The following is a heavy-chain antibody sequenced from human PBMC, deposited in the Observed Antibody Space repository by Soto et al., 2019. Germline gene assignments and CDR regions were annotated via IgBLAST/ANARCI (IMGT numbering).Heavy chain of an antibody. CDR3: ARGLYAGWSGYHDY. CDR1: GGSVSSGSYY. Sequence: SETLSLTCTVSGGSVSSGSYYWSWIRQPPGKGLEWIGYIYYSGSTNYNPSLKSRVTISVDTSKNQFSLKLSSVTAADTAVYYCARGLYAGWSGYHDYWGQGTLVTVSS. CDR2: IYYSGST. D-gene: IGHD3-3*01. J-gene: IGHJ4*02. V-gene: IGHV4-61*01.